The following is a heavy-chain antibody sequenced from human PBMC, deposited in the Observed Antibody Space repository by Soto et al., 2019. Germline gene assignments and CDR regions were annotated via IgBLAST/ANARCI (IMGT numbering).Heavy chain of an antibody. V-gene: IGHV3-30*18. Sequence: GGSLRLSCAASGFTFGSYGMHWVRQAPGKGLEWVAVISYDGSNKYYADSVKGRFTISRDNSKNTLYLQMNSLRAEDTAVYYCAKEVYCSSTSCHYGMDVWGQGTTVTVS. CDR3: AKEVYCSSTSCHYGMDV. CDR1: GFTFGSYG. CDR2: ISYDGSNK. J-gene: IGHJ6*02. D-gene: IGHD2-2*01.